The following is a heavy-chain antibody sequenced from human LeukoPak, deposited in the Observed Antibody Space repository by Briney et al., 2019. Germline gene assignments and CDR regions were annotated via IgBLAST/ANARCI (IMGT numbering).Heavy chain of an antibody. CDR3: ARTGDYSRSTGGWFDP. Sequence: KTSETLSLTCTVSGDSITSHYWSWVREAPGKGLEWIGYIFYSGSTNYSPSLKSRVTISLDTSKKQFSLRLTSVTTADTDVYFCARTGDYSRSTGGWFDPWGQGTLVTVSS. V-gene: IGHV4-59*11. D-gene: IGHD4-11*01. J-gene: IGHJ5*02. CDR1: GDSITSHY. CDR2: IFYSGST.